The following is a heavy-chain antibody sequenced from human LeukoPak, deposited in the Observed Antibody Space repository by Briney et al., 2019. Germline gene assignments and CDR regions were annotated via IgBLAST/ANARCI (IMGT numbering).Heavy chain of an antibody. CDR3: ARGRWELLSYYFDY. CDR1: GFTFDDYA. Sequence: GRSLRLSCAASGFTFDDYAMHWVRQAPGKGLEWVSGISWNSGSIGYADSVKGRFTISRDNYKNTLYLQMNSLRAEDTAVYYCARGRWELLSYYFDYWGQGTLVTVSS. V-gene: IGHV3-9*01. D-gene: IGHD1-26*01. CDR2: ISWNSGSI. J-gene: IGHJ4*02.